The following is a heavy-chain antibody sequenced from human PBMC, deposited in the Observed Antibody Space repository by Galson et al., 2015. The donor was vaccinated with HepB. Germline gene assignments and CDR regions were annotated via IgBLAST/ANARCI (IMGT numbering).Heavy chain of an antibody. D-gene: IGHD5-24*01. CDR2: ISAYNGNT. J-gene: IGHJ3*02. CDR1: GYTFTSYG. CDR3: ARDSNSKGPRWGRANRLNAFDI. Sequence: SVKVSCKASGYTFTSYGISWVRQAPGQGLEWMGWISAYNGNTNYAQKLQGRVTMTTVTSTSTAYMELRSLRSDDTAVYYCARDSNSKGPRWGRANRLNAFDIWGQGTMVTVSS. V-gene: IGHV1-18*04.